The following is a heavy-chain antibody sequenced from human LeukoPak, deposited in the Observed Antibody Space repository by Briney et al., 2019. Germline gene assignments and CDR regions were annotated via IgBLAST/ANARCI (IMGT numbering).Heavy chain of an antibody. V-gene: IGHV3-7*05. CDR3: ARGQSWAFDF. Sequence: GGSLRLSCAASGFTFSTYWMSWVRQAPGKGLQWVVNIKPDGSEKYYVDSVKGRFTISRDNAKNSVDLQMNSLRVEDTAVYYCARGQSWAFDFWGQGTLVTVCS. CDR2: IKPDGSEK. J-gene: IGHJ4*02. CDR1: GFTFSTYW. D-gene: IGHD1-26*01.